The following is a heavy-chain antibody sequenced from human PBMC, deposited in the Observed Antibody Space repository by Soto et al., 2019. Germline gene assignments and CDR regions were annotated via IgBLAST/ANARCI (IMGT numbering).Heavy chain of an antibody. CDR3: VRGGNNYSFEY. CDR2: IRKESARHTT. Sequence: EVQVVESGGGLVQPGGSLRLSCEASGFTFTDHHMDWGRQAPGKGLEWVARIRKESARHTTEYAASVRGRFTISRDDSMNSVFLQMVSLDTNVRAVYYCVRGGNNYSFEYWGQGILVTVSS. J-gene: IGHJ4*02. D-gene: IGHD5-12*01. CDR1: GFTFTDHH. V-gene: IGHV3-72*01.